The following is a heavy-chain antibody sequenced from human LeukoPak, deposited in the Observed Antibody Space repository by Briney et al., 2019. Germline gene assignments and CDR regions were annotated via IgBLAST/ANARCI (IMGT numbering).Heavy chain of an antibody. CDR2: INPSGGST. Sequence: ASVKVSCKASGYSFTNYYIHWVRQAPGQGLEWMGIINPSGGSTDYAQKFQGRVTMTRDTSTSTVYMELSSLRAEDTAVYYCARGMYSSGWSDAFDIWGQGTMVTVSS. CDR1: GYSFTNYY. D-gene: IGHD6-19*01. V-gene: IGHV1-46*01. J-gene: IGHJ3*02. CDR3: ARGMYSSGWSDAFDI.